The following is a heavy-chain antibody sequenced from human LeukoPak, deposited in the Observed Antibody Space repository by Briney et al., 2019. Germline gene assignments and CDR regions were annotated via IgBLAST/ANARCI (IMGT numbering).Heavy chain of an antibody. Sequence: SETLSLTCGIYGGSFDGYSWSWIRQSPGKGLEWIGEINLGGSTTYNPSLKSRVTMTIDTSKREVCLKLTSVTAADTAVYYCARDHPYNHYFDYWGQGTLVTVSS. V-gene: IGHV4-34*01. J-gene: IGHJ4*02. D-gene: IGHD1-1*01. CDR1: GGSFDGYS. CDR3: ARDHPYNHYFDY. CDR2: INLGGST.